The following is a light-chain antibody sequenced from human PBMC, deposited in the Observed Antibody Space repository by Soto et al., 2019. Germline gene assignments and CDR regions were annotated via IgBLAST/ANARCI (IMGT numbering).Light chain of an antibody. CDR1: QGISSY. V-gene: IGKV1-9*01. J-gene: IGKJ3*01. CDR2: VAS. CDR3: QQVNSHPVT. Sequence: DIQLTQSPSFLSASVGDRVTITCRASQGISSYLAWYQQRPGKAPKLLIYVASTLQGGVPSRFSGSGSGTEFTLTISSLPTEDFATYYCQQVNSHPVTFGPGAKVDIK.